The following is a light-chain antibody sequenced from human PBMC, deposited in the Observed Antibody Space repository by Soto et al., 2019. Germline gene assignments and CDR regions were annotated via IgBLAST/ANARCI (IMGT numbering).Light chain of an antibody. Sequence: VLTQSPATLSLSPGERATLSCRASQSVGRDYLAWYQQKPGQAPRLVIYNASNRASGIPDRFSGSGSGTDFSLTISRLEPEDSAVYYCQQYGSSLLTFGGGTKV. V-gene: IGKV3-20*01. CDR3: QQYGSSLLT. CDR1: QSVGRDY. CDR2: NAS. J-gene: IGKJ4*01.